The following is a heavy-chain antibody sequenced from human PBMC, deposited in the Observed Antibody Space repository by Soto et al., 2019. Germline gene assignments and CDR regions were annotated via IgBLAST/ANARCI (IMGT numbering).Heavy chain of an antibody. J-gene: IGHJ4*02. V-gene: IGHV1-46*01. CDR3: AGPYPYDSSGYYDY. CDR1: GNSFTTYY. D-gene: IGHD3-22*01. CDR2: INPSGGRT. Sequence: ASVKVSCKASGNSFTTYYMHWVRQAPGQGLEWMGIINPSGGRTTYAQKFQGRVTMTRDTSTSTFHMELSSLTSEDTAVYHCAGPYPYDSSGYYDYWGQGTLVTVSS.